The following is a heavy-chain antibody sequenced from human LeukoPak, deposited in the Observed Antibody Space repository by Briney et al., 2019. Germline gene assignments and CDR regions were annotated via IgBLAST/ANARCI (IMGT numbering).Heavy chain of an antibody. CDR3: ASSSPGSDRVFGY. D-gene: IGHD1-26*01. CDR2: IYSGGST. J-gene: IGHJ4*02. Sequence: GGSLRLSCAASGFTVSSNYMSWVRQAPGKGLEWVSVIYSGGSTYYADSVKGRFTISRDNSKNTLYLQMNSLRAEDTAVYYCASSSPGSDRVFGYWGQGTLVTVSS. CDR1: GFTVSSNY. V-gene: IGHV3-53*01.